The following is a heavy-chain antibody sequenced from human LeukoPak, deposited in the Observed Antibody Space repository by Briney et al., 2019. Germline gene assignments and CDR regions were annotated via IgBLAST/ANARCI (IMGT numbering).Heavy chain of an antibody. CDR3: ARERSSGYYTEDAFDI. V-gene: IGHV5-51*01. CDR1: GYSFTSYW. J-gene: IGHJ3*02. Sequence: GESLKISCKASGYSFTSYWNGWVRQMPAKGLQRMGIIYPGDSDTRYSPSFQGQVTISADKSISTAYLQRSSLKASDTAMYYCARERSSGYYTEDAFDIWGQGTMVTVSS. D-gene: IGHD3-22*01. CDR2: IYPGDSDT.